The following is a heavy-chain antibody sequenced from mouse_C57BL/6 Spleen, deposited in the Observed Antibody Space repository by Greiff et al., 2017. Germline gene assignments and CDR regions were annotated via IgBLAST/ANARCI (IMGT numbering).Heavy chain of an antibody. V-gene: IGHV5-4*01. CDR1: GFTFSSYA. Sequence: EVQLVESGGGLVKPGGSLKLSCAASGFTFSSYAMSWVRQTPEKRLEWVATISDGGSYTYYPDNVKGRFTISRDNAKNNLYLQLSHLKSEDTAMYYCAGDWVTAVRSCDWYFDGWGTGTTVSVSS. CDR2: ISDGGSYT. CDR3: AGDWVTAVRSCDWYFDG. D-gene: IGHD1-1*01. J-gene: IGHJ1*03.